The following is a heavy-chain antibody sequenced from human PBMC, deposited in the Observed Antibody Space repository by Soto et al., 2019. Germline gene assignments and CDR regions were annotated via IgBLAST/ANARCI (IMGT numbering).Heavy chain of an antibody. D-gene: IGHD3-10*01. V-gene: IGHV3-74*01. Sequence: EVQLVESGGGLVQPGGSLRLSCAASGFTFSSSWMHWVRQAPGKGLVWVSRINGDGSGTSYADFVKGRFTISRDNAKNMVFLQMNGLRAEDTAVYYCARGIFGSGTANDYWGQGTLVTVSS. CDR1: GFTFSSSW. CDR2: INGDGSGT. CDR3: ARGIFGSGTANDY. J-gene: IGHJ4*02.